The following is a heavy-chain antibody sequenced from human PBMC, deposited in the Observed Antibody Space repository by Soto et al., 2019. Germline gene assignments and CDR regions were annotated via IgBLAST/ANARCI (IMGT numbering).Heavy chain of an antibody. CDR3: ARGAYPLDY. V-gene: IGHV3-74*01. CDR2: IDGDETTT. J-gene: IGHJ4*02. Sequence: EVQLVESGGGLVQPGGSLRLSCAASGFTFSGDRMHWVRQAPGKGLVWVSRIDGDETTTSYADSVKGRFTISRDNAKNTQYLQMNSLRVEDTAVYYCARGAYPLDYWGQGTLVTVSS. CDR1: GFTFSGDR.